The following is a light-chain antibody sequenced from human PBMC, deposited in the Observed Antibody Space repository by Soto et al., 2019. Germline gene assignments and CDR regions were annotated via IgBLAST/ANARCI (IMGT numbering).Light chain of an antibody. CDR1: SSDVGGYNY. CDR2: DVS. Sequence: QSALTQPASVSGSPGQSITISCTETSSDVGGYNYVSWYQQHPGKAPKLMIFDVSNRPSGVSDRFSGSKSDNTASLTISGLQAEDEADYYCSSYTSSSTLVVFGGGTKLTGL. V-gene: IGLV2-14*01. CDR3: SSYTSSSTLVV. J-gene: IGLJ2*01.